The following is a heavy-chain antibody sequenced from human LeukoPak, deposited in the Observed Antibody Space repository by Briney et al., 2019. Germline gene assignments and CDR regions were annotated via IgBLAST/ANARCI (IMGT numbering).Heavy chain of an antibody. Sequence: SETLSLTCTVSGGSISSSSYYWGWIRQPPGKGLEWVGYIYYSGGTNYNPSLKSRVTISVDTSKNQFSLKLSSVTAADTAVYYCARVRVPAAISWFDPWGQGTLVTVSS. CDR1: GGSISSSSYY. D-gene: IGHD2-2*01. CDR2: IYYSGGT. J-gene: IGHJ5*02. V-gene: IGHV4-61*05. CDR3: ARVRVPAAISWFDP.